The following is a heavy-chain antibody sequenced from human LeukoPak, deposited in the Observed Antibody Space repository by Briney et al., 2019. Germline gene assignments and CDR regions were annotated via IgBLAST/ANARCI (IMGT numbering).Heavy chain of an antibody. J-gene: IGHJ4*02. CDR2: ISSSSSYI. V-gene: IGHV3-21*01. D-gene: IGHD3-10*01. CDR3: ARGRWYYGPGSAIYDY. CDR1: GFTFSSYS. Sequence: GGSLRLSCAASGFTFSSYSMNWVRQAPGKGLEWVSSISSSSSYIYYADSVKGRFTISRDNAKNSLYLQMNSLRAEDTAVYYCARGRWYYGPGSAIYDYWGQGTLVTVSS.